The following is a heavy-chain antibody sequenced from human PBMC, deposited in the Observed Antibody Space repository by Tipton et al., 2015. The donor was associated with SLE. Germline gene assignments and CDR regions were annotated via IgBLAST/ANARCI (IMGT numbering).Heavy chain of an antibody. J-gene: IGHJ4*02. Sequence: LRLSCTVSGGSISSGGYYWSWIRQHPEKGLEWIGYIYYSGSTYYNPSLKSRLSISVGTSKNQFSLKLSSVTAADTAVYYCASSHGYYFDYWGQGTLVTVSS. V-gene: IGHV4-31*02. CDR3: ASSHGYYFDY. CDR2: IYYSGST. CDR1: GGSISSGGYY.